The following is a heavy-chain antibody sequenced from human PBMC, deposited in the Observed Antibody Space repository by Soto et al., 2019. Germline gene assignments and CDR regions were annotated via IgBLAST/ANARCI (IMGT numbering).Heavy chain of an antibody. Sequence: SETLTLTCTVSGASISGFYWSWIRKSAGKGLEWIGRIYATGTTDYNPSLKSRVMMSVDTSKKQFSLKLRSVTAADTAVYYCVRDGTKTLRDWFDPWGQGISVTVCS. CDR1: GASISGFY. CDR2: IYATGTT. J-gene: IGHJ5*02. V-gene: IGHV4-4*07. D-gene: IGHD1-1*01. CDR3: VRDGTKTLRDWFDP.